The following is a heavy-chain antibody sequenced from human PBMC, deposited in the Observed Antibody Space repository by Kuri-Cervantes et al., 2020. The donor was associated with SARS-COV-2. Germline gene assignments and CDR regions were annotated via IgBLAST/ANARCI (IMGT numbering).Heavy chain of an antibody. D-gene: IGHD2/OR15-2a*01. Sequence: GGSLRLSCAASGFTFSSHGMHWVRQAPGKGLEWVAVIWYDGSNKYYADSVKGRFTISRDNSKNTLYLQMNSLRAEDTAVYYCARVPFFSASRWYFDLWGRGTLVTVSS. CDR2: IWYDGSNK. CDR1: GFTFSSHG. J-gene: IGHJ2*01. CDR3: ARVPFFSASRWYFDL. V-gene: IGHV3-33*08.